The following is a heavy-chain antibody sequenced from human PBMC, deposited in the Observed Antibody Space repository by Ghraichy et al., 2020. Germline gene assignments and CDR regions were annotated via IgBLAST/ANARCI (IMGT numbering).Heavy chain of an antibody. CDR3: ARDSMSSSWYVDFDY. Sequence: GGSLRLSCAASGFTFSSYSMNWVRQAPGKGLEWVSYISSSSSTIYYADSVKGRFTISRDNAKNSLYLQMNSLGDEDTAVYYCARDSMSSSWYVDFDYWGQGTLVTVSS. J-gene: IGHJ4*02. CDR2: ISSSSSTI. CDR1: GFTFSSYS. V-gene: IGHV3-48*02. D-gene: IGHD6-13*01.